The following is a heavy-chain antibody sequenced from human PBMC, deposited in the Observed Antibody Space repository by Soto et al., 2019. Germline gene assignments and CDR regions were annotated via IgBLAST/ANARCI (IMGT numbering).Heavy chain of an antibody. V-gene: IGHV3-48*02. J-gene: IGHJ5*02. CDR3: ARVVVDSGKAFDP. CDR2: ISISSLTI. Sequence: EVQLVESGGGLVQPGGSVRLACAASGFPFSSYNTNWVRQAPGKGLEWVSYISISSLTIYYADSVRGRFTISRDNAKNSLYLQMNNLRDEDTAVYYCARVVVDSGKAFDPWGQGTLVTVSS. CDR1: GFPFSSYN. D-gene: IGHD1-26*01.